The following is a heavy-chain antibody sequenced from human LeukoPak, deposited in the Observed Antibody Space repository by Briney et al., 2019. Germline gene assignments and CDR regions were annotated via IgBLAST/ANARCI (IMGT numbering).Heavy chain of an antibody. Sequence: ASVKVSCKASGYTFTNYDINWVRQATGQGLEWMGWISAYNGYTNYTQRLQGRVTMTTETSTSTAYMELRSLRSDDTAVYYCARGQANRLLWVGELLSNINPFDYWGQGTLVTVSS. V-gene: IGHV1-18*01. CDR1: GYTFTNYD. CDR3: ARGQANRLLWVGELLSNINPFDY. D-gene: IGHD3-10*01. J-gene: IGHJ4*02. CDR2: ISAYNGYT.